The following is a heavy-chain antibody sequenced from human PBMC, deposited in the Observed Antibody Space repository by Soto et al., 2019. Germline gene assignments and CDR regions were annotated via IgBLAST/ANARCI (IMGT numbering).Heavy chain of an antibody. CDR2: IYTSGST. Sequence: PSETLSLTCTVSGGSISSYYWSWIRQPAGKGLEWIGRIYTSGSTNYNPSLKSRVTMSVDTSKNQFSLKLSSVTAADTAVYYCARDTGHYYDSSGYRNWFDPWGQGTLVTVSS. D-gene: IGHD3-22*01. CDR1: GGSISSYY. J-gene: IGHJ5*02. CDR3: ARDTGHYYDSSGYRNWFDP. V-gene: IGHV4-4*07.